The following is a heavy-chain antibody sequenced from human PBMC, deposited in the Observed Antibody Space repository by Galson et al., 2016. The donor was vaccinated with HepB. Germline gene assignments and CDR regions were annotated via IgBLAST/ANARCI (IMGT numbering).Heavy chain of an antibody. CDR1: GDSVSSNSAA. D-gene: IGHD3-16*01. Sequence: CAISGDSVSSNSAAWNWIRQSPSRGLEWLGRTYHRSKWFNDYAESVKSRIVIKPDTSKNQFSLQLNSVTPEDTAVYYCASGWAIDVWGQGTTVTVTS. CDR2: TYHRSKWFN. V-gene: IGHV6-1*01. J-gene: IGHJ6*02. CDR3: ASGWAIDV.